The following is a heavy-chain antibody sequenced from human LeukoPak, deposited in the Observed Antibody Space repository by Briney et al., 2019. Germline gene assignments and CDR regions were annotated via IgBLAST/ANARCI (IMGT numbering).Heavy chain of an antibody. D-gene: IGHD3-16*01. V-gene: IGHV4-34*01. CDR2: INHSGST. J-gene: IGHJ6*03. CDR1: GGSFSGYY. CDR3: ARETSQKGAHYMDV. Sequence: TSETLSLTCTVYGGSFSGYYWSWIRQPPGKGLEWIGEINHSGSTNYNPSLKSRVTISVDTSKNQFSLKLSSVTAADTAVYYCARETSQKGAHYMDVWGKGTTVTISS.